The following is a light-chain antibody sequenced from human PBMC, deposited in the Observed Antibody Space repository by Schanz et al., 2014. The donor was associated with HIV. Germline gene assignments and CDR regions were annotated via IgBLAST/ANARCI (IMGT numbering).Light chain of an antibody. CDR3: QNYNGAPLT. J-gene: IGKJ4*01. Sequence: DIQMTQSPSSLSASVGDRITLTCRASQIIKNYLAWYQQKPGKVPALLIYGASTLQSGVSSRFGGSGSGTIYTLTISNLQPEDAGTYFCQNYNGAPLTFGGGTKVEV. V-gene: IGKV1-27*01. CDR2: GAS. CDR1: QIIKNY.